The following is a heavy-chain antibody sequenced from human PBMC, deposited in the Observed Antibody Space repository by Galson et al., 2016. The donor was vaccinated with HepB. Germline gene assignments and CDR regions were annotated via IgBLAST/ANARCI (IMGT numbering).Heavy chain of an antibody. CDR1: GDSVSSNSAA. CDR2: TYYNSKWYN. J-gene: IGHJ3*02. D-gene: IGHD2-8*02. V-gene: IGHV6-1*01. CDR3: ARLYWGLRAFDI. Sequence: CAISGDSVSSNSAAWNWIRQSPSRGLEWLGRTYYNSKWYNDYAASVNSRITINPDTSKNQFSLQLNSVTPEDTAVYYCARLYWGLRAFDIWGQGTMVTVSS.